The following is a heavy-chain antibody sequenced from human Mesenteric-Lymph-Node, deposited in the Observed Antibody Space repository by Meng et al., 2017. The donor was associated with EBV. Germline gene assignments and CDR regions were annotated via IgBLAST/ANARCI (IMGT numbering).Heavy chain of an antibody. CDR1: GFTVSSNY. Sequence: VHLVGSCVGLLQPGWSLRLSCSASGFTVSSNYISWVRQAPGKGLEWVSVIYSGGSTYYADSVKGRFTISRDSSKNTLYLQMNSLRAEDTAVYYCARDTGGSYYSDYWGQGTLVTVSS. D-gene: IGHD1-26*01. CDR2: IYSGGST. V-gene: IGHV3-53*01. J-gene: IGHJ4*02. CDR3: ARDTGGSYYSDY.